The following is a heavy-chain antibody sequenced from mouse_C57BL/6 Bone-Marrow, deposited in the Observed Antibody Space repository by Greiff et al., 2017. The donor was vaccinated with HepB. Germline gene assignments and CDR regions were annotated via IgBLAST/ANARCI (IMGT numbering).Heavy chain of an antibody. Sequence: EVQGVESGGGLVKPGGSLKLSCAASGFTFSDYGMHWVRQAPEKGLEWVAYISSGSSTIYYADTVKGRFTISRDNAKNTLFLQMTSLRSEDTAMYYCARRGYYYGSSYWYFDVWGTGTTVTVSS. D-gene: IGHD1-1*01. V-gene: IGHV5-17*01. CDR3: ARRGYYYGSSYWYFDV. J-gene: IGHJ1*03. CDR1: GFTFSDYG. CDR2: ISSGSSTI.